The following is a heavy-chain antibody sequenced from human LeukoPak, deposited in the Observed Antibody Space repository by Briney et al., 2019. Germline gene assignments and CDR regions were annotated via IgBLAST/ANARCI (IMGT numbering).Heavy chain of an antibody. CDR1: GYIFSSYA. V-gene: IGHV3-23*01. J-gene: IGHJ4*02. CDR3: AKEELYFYGSGTYYTLAPFDY. D-gene: IGHD3-10*01. Sequence: GGSLRLSCEASGYIFSSYAMSWVRQAPGKGLEWVSVISNSGATTDYADSVKGRFTISRDNSKNTLSLQMNSLRAEDTAVYYCAKEELYFYGSGTYYTLAPFDYWGQGTLVTVSS. CDR2: ISNSGATT.